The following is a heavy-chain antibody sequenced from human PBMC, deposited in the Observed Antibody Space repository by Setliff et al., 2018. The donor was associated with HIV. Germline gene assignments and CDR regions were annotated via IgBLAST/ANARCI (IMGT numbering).Heavy chain of an antibody. Sequence: ASVQVSCKASGYSFINYGINWVRQATGQGLEWMGWMNPNSGNTGYAQKYQGRVTMTRNTSISTAYMELSSLRSEDTAVYYCARGSRYSGSGDAFDIWGQGTMVTVSS. J-gene: IGHJ3*02. D-gene: IGHD5-12*01. V-gene: IGHV1-8*02. CDR1: GYSFINYG. CDR2: MNPNSGNT. CDR3: ARGSRYSGSGDAFDI.